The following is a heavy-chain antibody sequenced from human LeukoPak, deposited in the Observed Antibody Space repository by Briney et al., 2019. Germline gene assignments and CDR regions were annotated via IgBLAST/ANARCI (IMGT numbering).Heavy chain of an antibody. V-gene: IGHV3-15*01. CDR2: IKSKTDGGTT. CDR1: GFTFSSYA. Sequence: GGSLRLSCAASGFTFSSYAMHWVRQAPGKGLEWVGRIKSKTDGGTTDYAAPVKGRFTISRDDSKNTLYLQMNSLKTEDTAVYYCTTEWGLFGELLLFDYWGQGTLVTVSS. D-gene: IGHD3-10*02. J-gene: IGHJ4*02. CDR3: TTEWGLFGELLLFDY.